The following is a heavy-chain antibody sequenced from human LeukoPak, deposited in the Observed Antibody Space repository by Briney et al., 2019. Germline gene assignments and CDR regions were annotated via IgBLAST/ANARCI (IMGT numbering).Heavy chain of an antibody. J-gene: IGHJ3*02. V-gene: IGHV3-13*01. D-gene: IGHD5-24*01. CDR1: GFTFSSYD. CDR2: IGTAGDT. Sequence: PGGSLRLSCAASGFTFSSYDMHWVRQATGKGLEWVSAIGTAGDTYYPGSVKGRFTISRENAKNSLYLQMNSLRAGDTAVYYCARDSGDGYSGAFDIWGQGTMVTVSS. CDR3: ARDSGDGYSGAFDI.